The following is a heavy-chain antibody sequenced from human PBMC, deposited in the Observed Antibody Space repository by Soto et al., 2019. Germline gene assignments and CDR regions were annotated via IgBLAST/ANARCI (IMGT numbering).Heavy chain of an antibody. V-gene: IGHV4-59*13. CDR1: AASFSKYY. CDR3: ASVTCGGGVLVH. CDR2: IYFNGNT. Sequence: QVQLQESGPGLVKPSETLSLTCTVSAASFSKYYWTWIRQPPGKGLEWIGYIYFNGNTNYNPSLKRRVTILVDTSKNQISLNLTSGTDADTAVYFCASVTCGGGVLVHCGQGCLVTVSS. J-gene: IGHJ4*02. D-gene: IGHD3-16*01.